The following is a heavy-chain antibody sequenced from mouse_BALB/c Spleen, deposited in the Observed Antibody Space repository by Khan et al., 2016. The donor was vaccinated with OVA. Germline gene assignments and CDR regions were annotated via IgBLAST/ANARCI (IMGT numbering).Heavy chain of an antibody. D-gene: IGHD1-1*01. CDR3: ARGKYGSRDYFDS. Sequence: VQLQQSGAELMKPGASVKISCKATGYTFSNYWIEWVKQRPGHGLEWIGEFLPGSGNANYNERFKGKATFASDASSNTAFMQLSSLTSEDSAVYFCARGKYGSRDYFDSWGQGTILTVSS. V-gene: IGHV1-9*01. CDR1: GYTFSNYW. CDR2: FLPGSGNA. J-gene: IGHJ2*01.